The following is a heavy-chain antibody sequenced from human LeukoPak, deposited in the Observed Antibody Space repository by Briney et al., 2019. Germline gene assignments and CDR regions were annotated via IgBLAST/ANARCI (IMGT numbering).Heavy chain of an antibody. J-gene: IGHJ3*02. CDR2: MNPNSGNT. CDR1: GYTFTSYD. CDR3: ARYYDNSGYYYLDAFDI. V-gene: IGHV1-8*01. Sequence: ASVKVSCKASGYTFTSYDINWVRQATGQGLEWMGWMNPNSGNTGYAQKFQGRVTMTRNTSISTAYMELSSLRSEDTAVYYCARYYDNSGYYYLDAFDIWGQGTMVTVSS. D-gene: IGHD3-22*01.